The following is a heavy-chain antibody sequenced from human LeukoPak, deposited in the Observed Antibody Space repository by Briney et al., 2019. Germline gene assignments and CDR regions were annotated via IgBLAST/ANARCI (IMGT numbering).Heavy chain of an antibody. CDR1: GGSISSYY. V-gene: IGHV4-59*01. CDR3: ARDPPYCGGDCYFDY. CDR2: IYYSGSI. J-gene: IGHJ4*02. D-gene: IGHD2-21*02. Sequence: SETLSLTCIVSGGSISSYYWSWIRQPPGKGLEWIGYIYYSGSINYSPSLKSRVTISVDTSKNQFSLKLSSVTAADTAVYYCARDPPYCGGDCYFDYWGQGTLVTVSS.